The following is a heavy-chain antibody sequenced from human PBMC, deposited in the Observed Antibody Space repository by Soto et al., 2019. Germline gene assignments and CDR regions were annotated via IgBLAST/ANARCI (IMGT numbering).Heavy chain of an antibody. Sequence: QVQLVQSGAEVKKPGASVKVSCKASGYTFTSYGISWVRQAPGQGLEWMGWISAYNGNTNYAQKLQGRVTMTTDTSTSTGYMELRSLRSDDTAVYYCAGGTEGYGSGRYLDYWGQGTLVTVSS. V-gene: IGHV1-18*01. J-gene: IGHJ4*02. D-gene: IGHD3-10*01. CDR1: GYTFTSYG. CDR3: AGGTEGYGSGRYLDY. CDR2: ISAYNGNT.